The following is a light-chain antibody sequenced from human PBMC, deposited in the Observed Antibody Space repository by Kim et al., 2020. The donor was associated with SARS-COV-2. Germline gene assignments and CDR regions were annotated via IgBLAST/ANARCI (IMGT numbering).Light chain of an antibody. Sequence: ASVRLTYPLSGGHSRYAIAWHQQQPKEGPRYLMKINSDGSHSKGDGIPDRFSGSSSGAERYLTISSLQSEDEADYYCQTWGTGIQVFGGGTKLTVL. CDR3: QTWGTGIQV. CDR1: GGHSRYA. V-gene: IGLV4-69*01. J-gene: IGLJ3*02. CDR2: INSDGSH.